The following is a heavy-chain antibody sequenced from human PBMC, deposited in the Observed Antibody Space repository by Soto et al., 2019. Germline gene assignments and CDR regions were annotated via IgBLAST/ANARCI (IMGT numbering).Heavy chain of an antibody. Sequence: PGGSLRLSCAASGFTFSDYYMSWIRQAPGKGLEWVSYISSSGSTIYYADSVKGRFTISRDNAKNSLYLQMNSLRAEDTAVYYCARTEAAAGTYYYYYYGMDVWGQGTTVTVYS. V-gene: IGHV3-11*01. J-gene: IGHJ6*02. D-gene: IGHD6-13*01. CDR3: ARTEAAAGTYYYYYYGMDV. CDR2: ISSSGSTI. CDR1: GFTFSDYY.